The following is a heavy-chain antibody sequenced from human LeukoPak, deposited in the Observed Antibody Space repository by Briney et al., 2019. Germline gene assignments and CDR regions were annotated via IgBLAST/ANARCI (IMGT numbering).Heavy chain of an antibody. V-gene: IGHV3-7*01. J-gene: IGHJ4*02. CDR1: GFTFSSYW. Sequence: GGSLRLSCAASGFTFSSYWMSWVRQAPGKGLEWVANIKQDGSEKYYVDSVKGRFTISRDNAKNSLYLQMNSLRAEDTAVYYCARDDRALRYFDWLTSWGQGTLVTVSS. D-gene: IGHD3-9*01. CDR2: IKQDGSEK. CDR3: ARDDRALRYFDWLTS.